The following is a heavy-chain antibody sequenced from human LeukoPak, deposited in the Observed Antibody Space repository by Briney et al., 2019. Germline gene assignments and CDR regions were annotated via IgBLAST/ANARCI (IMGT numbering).Heavy chain of an antibody. D-gene: IGHD3-10*01. V-gene: IGHV4-4*07. J-gene: IGHJ5*02. CDR3: ARGLDVGFGEFWGLGWFDP. CDR2: IYTSGST. CDR1: GGSISSYY. Sequence: PSETLSLTCTVSGGSISSYYWSWIRQPAGKGLEWIGRIYTSGSTNYNPSLKSRVTISVDTSKNQFSLKLSSVTAADTAVYYCARGLDVGFGEFWGLGWFDPWGQGTLVTVSS.